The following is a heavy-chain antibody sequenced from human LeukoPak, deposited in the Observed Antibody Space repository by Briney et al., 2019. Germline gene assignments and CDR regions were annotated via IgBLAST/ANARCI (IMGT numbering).Heavy chain of an antibody. Sequence: ASVKVSCKASGYTFTGYYMHWVRQAPGQGLEWMGWINPNSGGTNYAQKFQGRVTMTRGTSISTAYMELSRLRSDDTAVYYCASNPRGYSGYEPFDYWGQGTLVTVSS. J-gene: IGHJ4*02. CDR1: GYTFTGYY. CDR2: INPNSGGT. D-gene: IGHD5-12*01. V-gene: IGHV1-2*02. CDR3: ASNPRGYSGYEPFDY.